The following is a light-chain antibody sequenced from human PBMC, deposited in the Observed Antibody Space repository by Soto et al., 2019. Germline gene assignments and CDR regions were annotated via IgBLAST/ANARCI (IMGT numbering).Light chain of an antibody. V-gene: IGLV3-21*04. Sequence: SYELTQPPSVSVAPGKTARITCGGNNIGRKSVHWYQLTPGQAPVLVIYFDRDRPSGIPERFSGSNSGNTATLTISTVEAGDEADYYCQVWDSNRGVFGGGTKVTVL. CDR3: QVWDSNRGV. CDR2: FDR. J-gene: IGLJ2*01. CDR1: NIGRKS.